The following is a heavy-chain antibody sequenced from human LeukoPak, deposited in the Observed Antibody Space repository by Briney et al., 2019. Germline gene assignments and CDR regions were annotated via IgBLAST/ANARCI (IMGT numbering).Heavy chain of an antibody. CDR1: GGSISSGSYY. CDR3: ARGDNWNEDFDY. J-gene: IGHJ4*02. V-gene: IGHV4-61*02. Sequence: SETLSLTCTVSGGSISSGSYYWSWIRQPAGKGLEWIGRIYTSGSTNYNPSLKSRVTISVDTSKNQFSLKLSSVTAADTAVYYCARGDNWNEDFDYWGQGTLVTVAS. D-gene: IGHD1-1*01. CDR2: IYTSGST.